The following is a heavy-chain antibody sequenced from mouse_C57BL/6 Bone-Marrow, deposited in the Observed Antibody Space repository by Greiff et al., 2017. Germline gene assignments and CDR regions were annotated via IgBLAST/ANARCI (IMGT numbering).Heavy chain of an antibody. CDR3: ARQITTVVASPLATEYFDV. Sequence: EVKLVESGGDLVKPGGSLKLSCAASGFTFSSYGMSWVRQTPDKRLEWVATISSGGSYTYYPDSVKGRFTISRDNAKNTLYLQMSSLKSEDTAMYYCARQITTVVASPLATEYFDVWGTGTTVTVSS. V-gene: IGHV5-6*02. J-gene: IGHJ1*03. CDR1: GFTFSSYG. CDR2: ISSGGSYT. D-gene: IGHD1-1*01.